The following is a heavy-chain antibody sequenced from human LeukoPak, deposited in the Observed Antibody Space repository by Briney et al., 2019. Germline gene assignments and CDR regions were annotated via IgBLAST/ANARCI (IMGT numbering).Heavy chain of an antibody. Sequence: SETLXXTXXXXGXSISSYYWSWIRQPPGKGLEWIGYIYYSGSTNYNPSLKSRVTISVDTSKNQFSLKLSSVTAADTAVYYCARENCSGGSCYSEYYFDYWGQGTLVTVSS. V-gene: IGHV4-59*01. CDR2: IYYSGST. CDR3: ARENCSGGSCYSEYYFDY. J-gene: IGHJ4*02. D-gene: IGHD2-15*01. CDR1: GXSISSYY.